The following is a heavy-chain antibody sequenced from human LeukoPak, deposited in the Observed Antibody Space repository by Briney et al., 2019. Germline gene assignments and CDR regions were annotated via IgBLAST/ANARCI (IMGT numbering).Heavy chain of an antibody. J-gene: IGHJ4*02. CDR1: GYTFTAYC. CDR3: ARVVGQGTAMPSRDFFDY. V-gene: IGHV1-2*02. Sequence: ASVKVSCKASGYTFTAYCIHWVRQAPGQGLEWMGWIDPNTRQTDSAQKFQGRVTVTRDTSINTAYMDLSSLRSDDTAVYYCARVVGQGTAMPSRDFFDYWGQGTLVTVSS. CDR2: IDPNTRQT. D-gene: IGHD5-18*01.